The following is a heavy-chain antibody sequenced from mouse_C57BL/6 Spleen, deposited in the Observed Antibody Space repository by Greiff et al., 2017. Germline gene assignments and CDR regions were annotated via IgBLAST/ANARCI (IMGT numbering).Heavy chain of an antibody. CDR3: ARRGDDGYYAMDY. D-gene: IGHD1-2*01. CDR1: GYAFTNYL. CDR2: IKPGSGGT. J-gene: IGHJ4*01. V-gene: IGHV1-54*01. Sequence: QVQLQQSGAELVRPGTSVKVSCKASGYAFTNYLIEWVKQRPGQGLEWIGVIKPGSGGTNYNEKFKGKATLTADKSSSTAYMQLSSLTSEDSEVYFCARRGDDGYYAMDYWGQGTSVTVSS.